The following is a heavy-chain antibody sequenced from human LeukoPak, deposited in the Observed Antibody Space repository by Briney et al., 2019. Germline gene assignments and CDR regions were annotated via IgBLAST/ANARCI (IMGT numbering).Heavy chain of an antibody. CDR1: GFTFSSYA. J-gene: IGHJ4*02. D-gene: IGHD3-9*01. Sequence: GGSLRLSCAASGFTFSSYAMHWVRQAPGKGLEWVAVISYDGSNKYYADSVKGRFTISRDNSKNTLYLQMNSLRAEDTAVYYCAKYDILTGYQYWGQGTLVTVSS. CDR2: ISYDGSNK. V-gene: IGHV3-30-3*01. CDR3: AKYDILTGYQY.